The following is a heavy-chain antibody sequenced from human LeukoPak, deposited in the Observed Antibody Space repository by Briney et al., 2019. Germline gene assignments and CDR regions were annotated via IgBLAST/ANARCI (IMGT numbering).Heavy chain of an antibody. CDR3: ARLLENWFDP. CDR2: IYPGDSDT. Sequence: GESLKISCQGSGYSFTTYWIGWVRQIPGKGLECVGIIYPGDSDTGYSPSFQGQLTISADKSINTAYLQWSSLKASDTAMYYCARLLENWFDPWGQGTLVTVSS. V-gene: IGHV5-51*01. J-gene: IGHJ5*02. CDR1: GYSFTTYW. D-gene: IGHD3-3*01.